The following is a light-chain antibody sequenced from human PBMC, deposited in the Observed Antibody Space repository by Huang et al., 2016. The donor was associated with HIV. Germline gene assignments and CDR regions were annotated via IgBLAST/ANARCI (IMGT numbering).Light chain of an antibody. CDR1: QSVSST. Sequence: EIMMTQSPATLSVSPGERATLSCRASQSVSSTLAWYQQKPGQPPRLLIYGASTRATGIPARFSGSGSGTEFTLTISSLQSEDFAVYSCQQYNNWPWTFGQGTKVEIK. V-gene: IGKV3-15*01. J-gene: IGKJ1*01. CDR3: QQYNNWPWT. CDR2: GAS.